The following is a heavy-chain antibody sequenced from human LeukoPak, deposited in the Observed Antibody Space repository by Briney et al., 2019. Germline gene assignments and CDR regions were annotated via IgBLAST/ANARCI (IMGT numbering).Heavy chain of an antibody. Sequence: PGGSLRLSCAASGFTFSSYGMHWVRQAPGKGLEWVAVISYDGSNKYYADSVKGRFTISRDNSKNTLYLQMNSLRAEDTAVYYCAKWKIGQWLSSFDYWGQGTLVTVSS. CDR1: GFTFSSYG. D-gene: IGHD6-19*01. CDR3: AKWKIGQWLSSFDY. V-gene: IGHV3-30*18. J-gene: IGHJ4*02. CDR2: ISYDGSNK.